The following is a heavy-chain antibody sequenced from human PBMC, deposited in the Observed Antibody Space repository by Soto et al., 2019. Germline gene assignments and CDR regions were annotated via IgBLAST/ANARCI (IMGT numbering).Heavy chain of an antibody. CDR3: AKDVVVGATPGLVDYYDYYGMNV. J-gene: IGHJ6*02. V-gene: IGHV3-30*18. CDR2: ISYDGSNI. Sequence: QVQLVESGGGVVQPGRSLRLSCAASGFTFSSYGMHWVRQAPGKGLEWVAVISYDGSNIYYADSVKGRFTISRDNSKNTLEMQMISLSAEDTAVYYCAKDVVVGATPGLVDYYDYYGMNVWGQGTTVTDSS. D-gene: IGHD1-26*01. CDR1: GFTFSSYG.